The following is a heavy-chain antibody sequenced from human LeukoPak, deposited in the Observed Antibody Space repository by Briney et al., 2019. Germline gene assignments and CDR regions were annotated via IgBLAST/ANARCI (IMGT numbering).Heavy chain of an antibody. V-gene: IGHV3-48*01. CDR3: ARDLLQLWLPEGLDY. D-gene: IGHD5-18*01. CDR1: GFTFSSYS. CDR2: ISSSSSTI. J-gene: IGHJ4*02. Sequence: RTGGSLRLSCAASGFTFSSYSMNWVRQAPGKGLEWVSYISSSSSTIYYADPVKGRFTISRDNAKNSLYLQMNSLRAEDTAVYYCARDLLQLWLPEGLDYWGQGTLVTVSS.